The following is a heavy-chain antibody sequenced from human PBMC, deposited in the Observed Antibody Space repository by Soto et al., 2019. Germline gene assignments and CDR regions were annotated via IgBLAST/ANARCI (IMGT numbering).Heavy chain of an antibody. J-gene: IGHJ4*02. CDR2: ISPSSDTI. V-gene: IGHV3-48*02. CDR3: ARDGGDGDNSGDY. Sequence: EVHLVESGGGLVQPGGSLRLSCEASGFTFSSYHMNWVRQAPGKGLEWVSYISPSSDTIYYADSVKGRFTISRDNAKNSLFLQMNSLRDEDTAVYYCARDGGDGDNSGDYWGRGTLVTVSS. D-gene: IGHD2-21*01. CDR1: GFTFSSYH.